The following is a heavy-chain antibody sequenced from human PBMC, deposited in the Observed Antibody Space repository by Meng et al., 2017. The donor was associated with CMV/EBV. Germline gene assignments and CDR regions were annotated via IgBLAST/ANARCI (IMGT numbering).Heavy chain of an antibody. Sequence: GGSLRLSCAASGFTYSNYWITWVRQAPGKGLEWVARVKEDGSGEYYVDSVKGRFTVYGDSARNSVHLQMDTLRAEDTAVYYCASDYGGHGVVFDMWGPGTTVTVSS. CDR3: ASDYGGHGVVFDM. J-gene: IGHJ3*02. D-gene: IGHD4-23*01. CDR1: GFTYSNYW. CDR2: VKEDGSGE. V-gene: IGHV3-7*01.